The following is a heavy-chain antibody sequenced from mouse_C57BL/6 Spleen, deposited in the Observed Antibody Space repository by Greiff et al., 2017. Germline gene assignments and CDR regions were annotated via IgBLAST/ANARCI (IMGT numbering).Heavy chain of an antibody. CDR1: GFTFSDAW. D-gene: IGHD1-1*01. Sequence: DVQLVESGGGLVQPGGSMKLSCAASGFTFSDAWMDWVRQSPEQGLEWVAEISNNANNHATYYAVSVKGRFTISRDDSKRSVYLQMNSLRAEDTGIYYCTREFITTSWDFDGWGTGTTVTVSS. V-gene: IGHV6-6*01. CDR2: ISNNANNHAT. J-gene: IGHJ1*03. CDR3: TREFITTSWDFDG.